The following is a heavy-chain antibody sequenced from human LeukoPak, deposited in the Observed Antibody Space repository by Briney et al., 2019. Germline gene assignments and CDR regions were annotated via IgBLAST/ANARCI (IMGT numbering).Heavy chain of an antibody. J-gene: IGHJ4*02. Sequence: PSEALSLTCTVSGYSISRGNHWAWIRQPPGKGLEWIGYIYNSGSTSYNPSLKSRVTMSVDTSKNQFSLKLSSVTAADTAVYYCARGWGPAYCGGDCHRHFDYWGQGTLVTVSS. CDR3: ARGWGPAYCGGDCHRHFDY. D-gene: IGHD2-21*02. V-gene: IGHV4-38-2*02. CDR1: GYSISRGNH. CDR2: IYNSGST.